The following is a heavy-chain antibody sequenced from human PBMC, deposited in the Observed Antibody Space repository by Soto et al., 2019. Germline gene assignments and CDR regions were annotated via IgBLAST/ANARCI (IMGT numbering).Heavy chain of an antibody. Sequence: GSGPTLVNPTETLTLTCTFSGFSLSTDGMCVSWIRQSPGKALEWLARIDWDDEKYYSTSLKTRLTISKDTSKSQVVLTMTNTDPVDTATYYCARMRPTEDDFGYHFYLDYWGQGTRVTVSS. CDR3: ARMRPTEDDFGYHFYLDY. CDR1: GFSLSTDGMC. CDR2: IDWDDEK. V-gene: IGHV2-70*11. D-gene: IGHD3-16*01. J-gene: IGHJ4*02.